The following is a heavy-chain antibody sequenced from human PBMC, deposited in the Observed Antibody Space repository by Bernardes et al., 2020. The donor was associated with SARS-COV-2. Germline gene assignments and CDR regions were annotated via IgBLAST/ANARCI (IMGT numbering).Heavy chain of an antibody. J-gene: IGHJ6*02. V-gene: IGHV3-48*02. CDR1: GFSFNDYA. CDR3: ARSGNGDYSFGMDV. D-gene: IGHD1-26*01. CDR2: ISSRSYTV. Sequence: GGSLRLSCAASGFSFNDYAMNWVRQAPGKGLEWVSYISSRSYTVYYADSVKGRFTISRDNAKNSLYLQMNSLRDEDRAVYYCARSGNGDYSFGMDVWGPGTTVTVSS.